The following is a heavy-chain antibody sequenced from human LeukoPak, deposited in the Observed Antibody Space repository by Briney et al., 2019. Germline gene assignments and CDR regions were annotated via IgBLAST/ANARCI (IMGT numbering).Heavy chain of an antibody. CDR2: ISSSSSTI. J-gene: IGHJ4*02. CDR3: ARDLGNYDFWSGSHFDY. CDR1: GFTFSSYS. D-gene: IGHD3-3*01. Sequence: PGGSLSLSCAASGFTFSSYSMNWVRQAPGKGLEGVSYISSSSSTIDYADSVKGRFTISRDNDKNSLYLQMNSLRAEDTAVYYCARDLGNYDFWSGSHFDYWGQGTLVTVSS. V-gene: IGHV3-48*01.